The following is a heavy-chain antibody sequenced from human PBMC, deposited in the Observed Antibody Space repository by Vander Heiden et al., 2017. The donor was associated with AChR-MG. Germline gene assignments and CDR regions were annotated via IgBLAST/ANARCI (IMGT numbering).Heavy chain of an antibody. V-gene: IGHV4-39*01. D-gene: IGHD2-2*01. CDR1: GGSISLSIYY. Sequence: QLQPPESRPGLVTRSQTLSLTCTVSGGSISLSIYYGGWIRQPAGKGLEWIGSIYYGGSTYYNATLKSQVTISVDTSKNQFSLKLSSVTAADTAVYYCASPYCSGTSCYRWNWFDPWGQGTLVTVSS. J-gene: IGHJ5*02. CDR2: IYYGGST. CDR3: ASPYCSGTSCYRWNWFDP.